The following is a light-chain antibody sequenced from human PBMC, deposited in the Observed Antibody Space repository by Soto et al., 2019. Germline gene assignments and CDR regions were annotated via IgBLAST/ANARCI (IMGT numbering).Light chain of an antibody. V-gene: IGKV3-11*01. J-gene: IGKJ3*01. CDR2: DTS. CDR1: QTVSFY. CDR3: HQRSNWPTFT. Sequence: EIVLTQSPATLSLSPGERATLSCRASQTVSFYLALYQQKPGEAPRLLIYDTSKRATGTPARLSGSESGTDSTLTIISLEPEDFAVYDCHQRSNWPTFTFGPGTKVDI.